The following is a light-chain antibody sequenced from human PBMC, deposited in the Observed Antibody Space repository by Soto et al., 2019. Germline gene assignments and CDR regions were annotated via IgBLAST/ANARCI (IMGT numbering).Light chain of an antibody. Sequence: SYELTQPPSVSVAPGKTARITCGGNNIGSKSVHWYQQKPGQAPVLVIYYDSDRPSGIPERFSGSNSGNTATLTISRVEAGDEADYYCQVWDSSRDPYVVFGGGTKLTVL. J-gene: IGLJ2*01. V-gene: IGLV3-21*04. CDR2: YDS. CDR1: NIGSKS. CDR3: QVWDSSRDPYVV.